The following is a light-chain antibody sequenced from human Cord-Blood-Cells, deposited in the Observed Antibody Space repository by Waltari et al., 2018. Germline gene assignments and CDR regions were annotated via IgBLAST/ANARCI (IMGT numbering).Light chain of an antibody. CDR1: QSVSSK. J-gene: IGKJ4*01. CDR2: GSS. Sequence: EIVMTQSPATLSVSPGERATLSCRASQSVSSKLAWYQQKPGQAPRLLIYGSSTRATGIPARFRGSGSGTEFTLTISSLQSEDFAVYYCQQYNNWPFTFGGGTKVEIK. V-gene: IGKV3-15*01. CDR3: QQYNNWPFT.